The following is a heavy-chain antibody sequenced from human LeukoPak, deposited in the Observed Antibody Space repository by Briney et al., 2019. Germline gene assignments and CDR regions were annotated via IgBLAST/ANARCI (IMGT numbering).Heavy chain of an antibody. CDR1: GFTFYDYG. Sequence: GGSLRLSCAASGFTFYDYGMSWVRQAPGKGLEWVSGINWNGGSTVYADSVKGRFTISRDNAKHSLYLQMNSLRAEDTALYDCARPRRADGNNDGDAFDIWGQGTMVTVSS. CDR3: ARPRRADGNNDGDAFDI. J-gene: IGHJ3*02. V-gene: IGHV3-20*01. D-gene: IGHD5-24*01. CDR2: INWNGGST.